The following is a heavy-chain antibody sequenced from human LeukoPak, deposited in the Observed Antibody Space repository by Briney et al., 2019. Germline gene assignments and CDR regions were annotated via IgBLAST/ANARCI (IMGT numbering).Heavy chain of an antibody. V-gene: IGHV4-59*12. J-gene: IGHJ4*02. CDR2: IYYSGST. D-gene: IGHD1-26*01. CDR1: GGSISSYY. CDR3: ARASSGSYLLGDY. Sequence: PSETLSLTCTVSGGSISSYYWSWIRQPPGKGLEWIGYIYYSGSTYYNPSLKSRVTISVDTSKNQFSLKLSSVTAADTAVYYCARASSGSYLLGDYWGQGTLVTVSS.